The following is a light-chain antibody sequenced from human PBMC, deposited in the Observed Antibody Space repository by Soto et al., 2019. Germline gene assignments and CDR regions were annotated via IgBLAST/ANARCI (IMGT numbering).Light chain of an antibody. CDR3: SSYAGPTTVVV. J-gene: IGLJ2*01. CDR2: EDY. CDR1: SSDVGGYNI. V-gene: IGLV2-23*02. Sequence: QSALTQPASVSGSPGQSITISCTGTSSDVGGYNIVTWFRQHPGKAPKLIIQEDYKRPSGVSNRFSGSKSGNTASLTISGLQAEDEADYYCSSYAGPTTVVVFGGGTKLTVL.